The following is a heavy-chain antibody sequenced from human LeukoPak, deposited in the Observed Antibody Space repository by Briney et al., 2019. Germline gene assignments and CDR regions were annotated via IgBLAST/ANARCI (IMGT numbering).Heavy chain of an antibody. CDR1: GFTFSDYY. V-gene: IGHV3-11*06. CDR2: ISSSSSYI. CDR3: ARDDSSGYYYIFFDY. D-gene: IGHD3-22*01. J-gene: IGHJ4*02. Sequence: GGSLRLSCAASGFTFSDYYMSWIRQAPGKGLEWVSSISSSSSYIYYADSVKGRFTISRDNAKNSLYLQMNSLRAEDTAVYYCARDDSSGYYYIFFDYWGQGTLVTVSS.